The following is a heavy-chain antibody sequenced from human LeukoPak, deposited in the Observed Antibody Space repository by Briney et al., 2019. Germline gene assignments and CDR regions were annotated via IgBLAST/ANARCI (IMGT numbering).Heavy chain of an antibody. CDR3: ASSVAGTRYFDY. CDR1: GFTFRSYG. J-gene: IGHJ4*02. D-gene: IGHD6-19*01. CDR2: ISSSGSTI. Sequence: GGSLRLSCVDSGFTFRSYGMSWVRQAPGKGLEWVSYISSSGSTIYYADSVKGRFTISRDNAKNSLYLQMNSLRAEDTAVYYCASSVAGTRYFDYWGQGTLVTVSS. V-gene: IGHV3-48*04.